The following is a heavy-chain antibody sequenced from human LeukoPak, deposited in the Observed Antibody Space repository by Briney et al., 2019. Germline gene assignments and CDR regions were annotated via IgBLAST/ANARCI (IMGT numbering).Heavy chain of an antibody. J-gene: IGHJ4*02. CDR3: ARGWTATPSSFDY. V-gene: IGHV3-74*01. CDR1: GFTFSTYW. D-gene: IGHD2-21*02. CDR2: INSDGSST. Sequence: GGSLRLSCAASGFTFSTYWMHWVRQAPGKGLVWVSRINSDGSSTTYADSVMGRFTISRDNATNTLYLQMNSLRAEDTAVYYCARGWTATPSSFDYWGQGTLVTVSS.